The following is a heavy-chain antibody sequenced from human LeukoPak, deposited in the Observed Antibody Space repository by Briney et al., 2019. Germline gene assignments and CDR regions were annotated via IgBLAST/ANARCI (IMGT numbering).Heavy chain of an antibody. Sequence: GGALRLSCAASGFTYSISAVSWVSQAPGKGLECVSNISGNSITTYYAHSLKGRFTISRDASKNTLYLQKNRLRVADTPVYFCCEDRSQGSGWYLIFDYWRQGTLVTVS. D-gene: IGHD6-19*01. J-gene: IGHJ4*02. V-gene: IGHV3-23*01. CDR1: GFTYSISA. CDR2: ISGNSITT. CDR3: CEDRSQGSGWYLIFDY.